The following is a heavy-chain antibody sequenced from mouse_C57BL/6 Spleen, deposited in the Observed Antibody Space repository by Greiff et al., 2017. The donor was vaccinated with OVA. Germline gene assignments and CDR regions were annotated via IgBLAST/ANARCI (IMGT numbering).Heavy chain of an antibody. CDR1: GYTFTSYW. J-gene: IGHJ2*01. CDR2: IDPSDSYT. Sequence: VQLQQPGAELVMPGASVQLSCKASGYTFTSYWMHWVKQRPGQGLEWIGEIDPSDSYTNYNQKFKGKSTLTVDKSSSTAYMQLSSLTSEDSAVYYCARRDDGYFDYWGQGTTLTVSS. CDR3: ARRDDGYFDY. V-gene: IGHV1-69*01. D-gene: IGHD2-3*01.